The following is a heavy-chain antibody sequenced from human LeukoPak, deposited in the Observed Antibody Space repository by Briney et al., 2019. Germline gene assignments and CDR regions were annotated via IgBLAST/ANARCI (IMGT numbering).Heavy chain of an antibody. CDR3: ARDAYHCTITSCYGEDYFDY. V-gene: IGHV3-30*02. D-gene: IGHD2-2*01. CDR2: IRYDGSNK. Sequence: GGSLRLSCAASGFTFSSYGMHWVRQAPGKGLEWVAFIRYDGSNKYYADSVKGRFTISRDNSKNTLYLQMNSLRADDTAVYYCARDAYHCTITSCYGEDYFDYWGQGTLVTVSS. J-gene: IGHJ4*02. CDR1: GFTFSSYG.